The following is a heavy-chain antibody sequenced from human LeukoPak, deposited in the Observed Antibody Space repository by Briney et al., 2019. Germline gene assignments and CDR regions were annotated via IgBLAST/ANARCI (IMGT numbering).Heavy chain of an antibody. D-gene: IGHD6-13*01. J-gene: IGHJ5*02. CDR3: ARAVGGSSLGS. Sequence: GGSLRLSCAASGCTFDDYGMSWVRQAPGKGLEWVSGINWNGGSTGYADSVKGRFTISRDNAKDSLYLQMNSLRAEDTALYYCARAVGGSSLGSWGQGTLVTVSS. V-gene: IGHV3-20*04. CDR1: GCTFDDYG. CDR2: INWNGGST.